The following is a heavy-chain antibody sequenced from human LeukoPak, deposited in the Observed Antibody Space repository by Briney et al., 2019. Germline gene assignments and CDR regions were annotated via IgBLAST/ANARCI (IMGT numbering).Heavy chain of an antibody. CDR2: IYYSGST. J-gene: IGHJ5*02. Sequence: SETLSLTCTVSGGSISSHYWSWIRQPPGKGLEWIGYIYYSGSTNCNPSLKSRVTISVDTSKNQFSLKLSSVTAADTAVYYCARGNVGHDYGDYWFDPWGQGTLVTVSS. CDR1: GGSISSHY. V-gene: IGHV4-59*11. D-gene: IGHD4-17*01. CDR3: ARGNVGHDYGDYWFDP.